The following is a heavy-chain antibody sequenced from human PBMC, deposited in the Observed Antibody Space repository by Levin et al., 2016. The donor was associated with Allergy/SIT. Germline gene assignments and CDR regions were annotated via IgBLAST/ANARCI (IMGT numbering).Heavy chain of an antibody. V-gene: IGHV4-34*01. CDR3: ARFPVAAAAGYDY. D-gene: IGHD6-13*01. Sequence: WIRQPPGKGLEWIGEINHSGSTNYNPSLKSRVTISVDTSKNQFSLKLSSVTAADTAVYYCARFPVAAAAGYDYWGQGTLVTVSS. CDR2: INHSGST. J-gene: IGHJ4*02.